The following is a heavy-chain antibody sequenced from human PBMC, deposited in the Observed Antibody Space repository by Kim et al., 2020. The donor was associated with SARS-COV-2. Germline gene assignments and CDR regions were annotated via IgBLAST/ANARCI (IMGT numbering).Heavy chain of an antibody. D-gene: IGHD6-19*01. CDR2: INGDTGNT. Sequence: ASVKVSCKASGKTFTTYAMHWVRQAPGQSPEWMGWINGDTGNTKYSQRFHDRVTITTDTSASTAYMELSSLRSEDTAVYYRARDLIAVEGRQVGYDYWGQGTLVTVSS. J-gene: IGHJ4*02. V-gene: IGHV1-3*01. CDR3: ARDLIAVEGRQVGYDY. CDR1: GKTFTTYA.